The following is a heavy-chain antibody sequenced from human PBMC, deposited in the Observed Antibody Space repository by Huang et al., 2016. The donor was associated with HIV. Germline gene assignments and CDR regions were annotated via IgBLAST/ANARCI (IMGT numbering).Heavy chain of an antibody. Sequence: QVQLVESGGGVVQPGRSLRLSCAASRFTFSNYSMHWFRQAPGKGREWAAVISYYGRNKYYADSVKGRFTISRDNSKNTLYLQMNSLRAEDTAVYYCARDLWLRDLYYYYYMDVWGKGTTVTVSS. V-gene: IGHV3-30*04. CDR1: RFTFSNYS. D-gene: IGHD5-12*01. J-gene: IGHJ6*03. CDR2: ISYYGRNK. CDR3: ARDLWLRDLYYYYYMDV.